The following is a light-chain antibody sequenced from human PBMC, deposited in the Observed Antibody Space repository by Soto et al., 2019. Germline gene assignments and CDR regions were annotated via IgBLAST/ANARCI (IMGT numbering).Light chain of an antibody. Sequence: DIQMTQSPSTLSASVGDRVTITCRASQSISSWLAWYQQKPGKAPKLLIYKASSLESEVPSRFSDSGSGTEFTLTTSSLQPDDFESYYCQQYNSLWTFGQGTKVEIK. CDR3: QQYNSLWT. J-gene: IGKJ1*01. CDR2: KAS. CDR1: QSISSW. V-gene: IGKV1-5*03.